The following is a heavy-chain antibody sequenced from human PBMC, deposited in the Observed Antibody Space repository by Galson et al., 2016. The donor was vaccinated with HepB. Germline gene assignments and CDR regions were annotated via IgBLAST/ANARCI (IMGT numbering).Heavy chain of an antibody. J-gene: IGHJ6*02. CDR2: IANGGSA. D-gene: IGHD3-10*01. V-gene: IGHV4-39*01. CDR3: ARWGGGNYGMDV. Sequence: GWVRQAPGKGLEWIGTIANGGSAYFKASLKRRVTISVDTSKNQFSLRLNSVTAADTAVYYCARWGGGNYGMDVWGQGTTVTVS.